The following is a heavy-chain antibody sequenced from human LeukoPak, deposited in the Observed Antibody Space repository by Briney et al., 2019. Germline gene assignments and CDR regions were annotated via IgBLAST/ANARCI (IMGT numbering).Heavy chain of an antibody. CDR1: GYSISSGYY. J-gene: IGHJ5*02. D-gene: IGHD2-2*01. V-gene: IGHV4-38-2*02. Sequence: SETLSLTSAVSGYSISSGYYWGWIRQPPGKGLEWIGSIYHSGSTYYNPSLKSRVTISVDTSKNQFSLKLSSVTAADTAVYYCARDYIVVVPAATYNWFDPWGQGTLVTVSS. CDR2: IYHSGST. CDR3: ARDYIVVVPAATYNWFDP.